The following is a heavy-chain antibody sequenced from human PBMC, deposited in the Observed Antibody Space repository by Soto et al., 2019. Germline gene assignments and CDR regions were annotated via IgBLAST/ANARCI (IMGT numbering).Heavy chain of an antibody. J-gene: IGHJ4*02. Sequence: KPSETLSLTCAVYGGSFSGYYWSWIRQPPGKGLEWIGEINHSGSTNYNPSLKSRVTISVDTSKNQFSLKLSSVTAADTAVYYCARRPHDYSNYVGWEFDYWGQGTLVTVSS. D-gene: IGHD4-4*01. CDR1: GGSFSGYY. CDR2: INHSGST. CDR3: ARRPHDYSNYVGWEFDY. V-gene: IGHV4-34*01.